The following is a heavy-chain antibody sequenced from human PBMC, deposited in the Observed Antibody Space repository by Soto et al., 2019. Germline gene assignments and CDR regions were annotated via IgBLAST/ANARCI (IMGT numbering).Heavy chain of an antibody. D-gene: IGHD1-26*01. CDR3: AKEGGLSGSYYISSSYYVDY. Sequence: QVQLVESGGGVVQPGRSLRLSCVASGFTFSSYGMHWVRQAPGKGLEWVAIISYDGSNTYYADSVKGRFTISRDNSKNTLYLQMNSLRDEDTSVYYCAKEGGLSGSYYISSSYYVDYWGQGTLVTVSS. J-gene: IGHJ4*02. V-gene: IGHV3-30*18. CDR1: GFTFSSYG. CDR2: ISYDGSNT.